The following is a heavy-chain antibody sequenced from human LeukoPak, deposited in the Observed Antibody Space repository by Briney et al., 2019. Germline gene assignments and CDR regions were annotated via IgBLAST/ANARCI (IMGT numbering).Heavy chain of an antibody. Sequence: GGSLRLSCAASGFTFSSYEMNWVRQAPGKGLEWVSYISSSGSTIYYADSVKGRFTISRDNAKNSLYLQMNSLRAEDTAVYYCARGRVSYRLNALDYWGQGTLVTVSS. CDR2: ISSSGSTI. D-gene: IGHD3-16*02. V-gene: IGHV3-48*03. CDR3: ARGRVSYRLNALDY. J-gene: IGHJ4*02. CDR1: GFTFSSYE.